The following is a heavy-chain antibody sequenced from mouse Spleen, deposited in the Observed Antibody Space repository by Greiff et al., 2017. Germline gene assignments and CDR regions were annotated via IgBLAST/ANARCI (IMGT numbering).Heavy chain of an antibody. V-gene: IGHV1S127*01. CDR1: GYTFTSYW. CDR2: IDPSDSYT. Sequence: VQLQQPGAELVKPGASVKMSCKASGYTFTSYWMHWVKQRPGQGLEWIGVIDPSDSYTSYNQKFKGKATLTVDTSSSTAYMQLSSLTSEDSAVYYCTKDYDTYFDYWGQGTTLTVSS. J-gene: IGHJ2*01. CDR3: TKDYDTYFDY. D-gene: IGHD2-4*01.